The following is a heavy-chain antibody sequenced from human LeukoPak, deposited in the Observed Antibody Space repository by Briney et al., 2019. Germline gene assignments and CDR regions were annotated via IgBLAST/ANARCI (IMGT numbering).Heavy chain of an antibody. CDR1: GYTFTDYY. V-gene: IGHV1-2*02. Sequence: ASVKVSCKASGYTFTDYYIHWVRQAPGQGLEWMAWMNPNSGGTSYAQKFQGRVTMTRDTSISTAYMELSRLRSDDTAVYYCARGDYDYWGQGTLVTVSS. CDR3: ARGDYDY. CDR2: MNPNSGGT. J-gene: IGHJ4*02.